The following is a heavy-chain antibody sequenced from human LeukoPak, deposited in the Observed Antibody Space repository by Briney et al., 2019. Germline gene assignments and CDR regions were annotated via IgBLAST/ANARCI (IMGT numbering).Heavy chain of an antibody. CDR1: GGTFSSYA. CDR3: ARRLGSSWFDAFDI. V-gene: IGHV1-69*04. D-gene: IGHD6-13*01. CDR2: IIPILGIA. J-gene: IGHJ3*02. Sequence: SVKVSCKASGGTFSSYAISWVRQAPGQGLEWMGRIIPILGIANYAQKFRGRVTITADKSTSTAYMELSSLRSEDTAVYYCARRLGSSWFDAFDIWGQGTMITVSS.